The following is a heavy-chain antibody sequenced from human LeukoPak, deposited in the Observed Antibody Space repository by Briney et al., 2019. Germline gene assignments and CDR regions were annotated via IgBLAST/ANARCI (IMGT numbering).Heavy chain of an antibody. Sequence: ASVKVSCKASGYTFTSYGFSWVRQAPGQGLEWMGWISAYNGNTNYAQKLQGRVTMTTDTSTSAAYMELRSLRSDDTAVYYCARQFYYDSSGYGDYWGQGTLVTVSS. D-gene: IGHD3-22*01. CDR2: ISAYNGNT. V-gene: IGHV1-18*01. CDR1: GYTFTSYG. CDR3: ARQFYYDSSGYGDY. J-gene: IGHJ4*02.